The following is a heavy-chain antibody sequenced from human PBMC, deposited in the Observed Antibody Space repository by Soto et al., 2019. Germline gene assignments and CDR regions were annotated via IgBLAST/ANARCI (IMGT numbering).Heavy chain of an antibody. J-gene: IGHJ4*02. CDR3: AHTWGLPFDY. V-gene: IGHV2-5*01. CDR2: IYWNDDK. CDR1: GFSLRTTGVG. D-gene: IGHD3-16*01. Sequence: QITLKESGPTLVEPTQTLTLTCTYSGFSLRTTGVGVGWIRQPPGKALEWLGIIYWNDDKRYSPSLKNRFTLTSDISKSQVVLTMTNMDPVDTATYSCAHTWGLPFDYWGQGTLVSVSS.